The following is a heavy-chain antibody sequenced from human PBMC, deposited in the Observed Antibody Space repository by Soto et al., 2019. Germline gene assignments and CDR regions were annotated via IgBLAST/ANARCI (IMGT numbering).Heavy chain of an antibody. V-gene: IGHV4-34*01. Sequence: QVQLQQWGAGLLKPSETLSLTCAVYGGSFSGYYWSWIRQPPGKGLEWIGEINHSGSTNYNPSLKSRVIISVDTSKNQFSLKLSSVTAADTAVYYCARGLYLRYYDSSGTTYYYYYGMDVWGQGTTVTVSS. CDR1: GGSFSGYY. D-gene: IGHD3-22*01. CDR3: ARGLYLRYYDSSGTTYYYYYGMDV. J-gene: IGHJ6*02. CDR2: INHSGST.